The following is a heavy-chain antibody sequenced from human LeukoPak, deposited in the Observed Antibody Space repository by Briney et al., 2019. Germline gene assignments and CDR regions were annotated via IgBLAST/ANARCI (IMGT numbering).Heavy chain of an antibody. Sequence: GGSLRLSCVASGFTFSSYAMSWVRQAPGKGLEWVSYISSSGSTIYYADSVKGRFTISRDNAKNSLYLQMNSLRAEDTAVYYCARLSYYDSSGYLGFDYWGQGTLVTVSS. J-gene: IGHJ4*02. CDR1: GFTFSSYA. D-gene: IGHD3-22*01. CDR2: ISSSGSTI. CDR3: ARLSYYDSSGYLGFDY. V-gene: IGHV3-48*03.